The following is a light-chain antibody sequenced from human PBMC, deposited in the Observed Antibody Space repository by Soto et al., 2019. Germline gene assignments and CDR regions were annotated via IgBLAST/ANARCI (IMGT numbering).Light chain of an antibody. CDR3: QQYNDSFPYT. CDR2: EAS. CDR1: QSINTW. V-gene: IGKV1-5*03. Sequence: DIQMTQSPSTLSASVGDRVTITCRASQSINTWLAWYQQKPGTVPKLLIYEASTLESGVPSRFSGSRSGTEFTLTVSSLQPDDFATYYCQQYNDSFPYTFGQGNKLEIK. J-gene: IGKJ2*01.